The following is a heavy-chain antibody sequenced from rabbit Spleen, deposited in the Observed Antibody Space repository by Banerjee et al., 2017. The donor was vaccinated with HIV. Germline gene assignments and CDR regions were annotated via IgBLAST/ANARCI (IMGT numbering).Heavy chain of an antibody. CDR3: ARDTGSSFSTYGMDL. D-gene: IGHD8-1*01. CDR2: IYVRGSGST. Sequence: QSLEESGGDLVKPGASLTLTCKASGIDFSGYYYICWVRQAPGKGLEWIACIYVRGSGSTYYAPWAKGRFTISKTSSTTVTLQMTSLTVADTATYFCARDTGSSFSTYGMDLWGPGTLVPS. V-gene: IGHV1S40*01. CDR1: GIDFSGYYY. J-gene: IGHJ6*01.